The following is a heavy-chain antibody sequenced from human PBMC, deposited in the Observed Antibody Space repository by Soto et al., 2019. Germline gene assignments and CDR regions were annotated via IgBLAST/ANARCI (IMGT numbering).Heavy chain of an antibody. J-gene: IGHJ6*02. V-gene: IGHV5-51*01. D-gene: IGHD6-13*01. CDR2: IYPGDSDT. CDR1: GYSFTSYW. Sequence: GESLKISCKGSGYSFTSYWIGWVRQMPGKGLEWMGIIYPGDSDTRYSPSFQGQVTVSADKSISTAYLQWSSLKASDTAMYYCARTSAAGKYYYGMDVWGQGTKVTVSS. CDR3: ARTSAAGKYYYGMDV.